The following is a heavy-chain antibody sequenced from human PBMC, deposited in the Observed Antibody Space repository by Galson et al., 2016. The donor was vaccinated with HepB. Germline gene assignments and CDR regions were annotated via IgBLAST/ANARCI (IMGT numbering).Heavy chain of an antibody. Sequence: QSGAEVKKPGESLTVSCTASGGTFSTYAINWVRQAPGQGLEWMGGIIPILGILNYAQRFQGRVTISADKTTGTAYMELSSLRTEDTAVYYCARLGYGTPFSDFDYWGQGTLDTVSS. V-gene: IGHV1-69*10. CDR1: GGTFSTYA. D-gene: IGHD5-18*01. CDR3: ARLGYGTPFSDFDY. CDR2: IIPILGIL. J-gene: IGHJ4*02.